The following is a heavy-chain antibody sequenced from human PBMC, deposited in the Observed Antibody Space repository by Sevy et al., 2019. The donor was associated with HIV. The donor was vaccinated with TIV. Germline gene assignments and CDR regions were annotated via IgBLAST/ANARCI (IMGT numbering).Heavy chain of an antibody. V-gene: IGHV3-30*18. D-gene: IGHD1-26*01. J-gene: IGHJ4*02. CDR3: AKVPRGGTYFLGAEN. Sequence: GGSLRLSCLTSGFTFTKYGMHWVRQAPGKGLEWVAVISYDGGNKYYADSVRGRFTISRDNSKNTLYLQMNSLRPDDMAVYYCAKVPRGGTYFLGAENWGQGTLVTVSS. CDR2: ISYDGGNK. CDR1: GFTFTKYG.